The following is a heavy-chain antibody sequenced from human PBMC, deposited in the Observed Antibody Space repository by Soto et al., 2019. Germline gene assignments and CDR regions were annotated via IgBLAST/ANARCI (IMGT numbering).Heavy chain of an antibody. D-gene: IGHD3-9*01. Sequence: QVHLVESGGGVVQPGRSQRLSCVASGFTFSNYAMHWVRQAPGKGLEWVAAISYDGGNQYYTDSVRGRFTISRDNSKNTLYLQMSSLRADDTAVYYCARDVDEESIIRLVINYYFHNGGQGTLVTVSS. J-gene: IGHJ4*02. V-gene: IGHV3-30-3*01. CDR1: GFTFSNYA. CDR2: ISYDGGNQ. CDR3: ARDVDEESIIRLVINYYFHN.